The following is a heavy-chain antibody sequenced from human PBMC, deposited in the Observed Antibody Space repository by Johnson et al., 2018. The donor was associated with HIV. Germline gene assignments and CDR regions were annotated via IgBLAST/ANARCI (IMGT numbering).Heavy chain of an antibody. Sequence: EWVAFIRYDGSNKYYADSVKGRFLVSRDDSMNTLFLEMKSVRPEDTAVYYCARTPYGDYDDAFNIWGQGTMVTVSS. J-gene: IGHJ3*02. D-gene: IGHD4-17*01. CDR3: ARTPYGDYDDAFNI. CDR2: IRYDGSNK. V-gene: IGHV3-30*02.